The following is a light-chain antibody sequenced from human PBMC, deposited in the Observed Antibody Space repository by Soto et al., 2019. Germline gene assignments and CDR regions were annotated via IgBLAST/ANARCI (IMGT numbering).Light chain of an antibody. CDR3: NSYTTCTTRV. V-gene: IGLV2-14*01. CDR1: TSDVGRYNY. Sequence: QSALTQPASVSGSPGQSITISCTGTTSDVGRYNYVSWHQQHPGKAPKLLIFDVSNRPSGVSDRFSGSKSGNTASLTISGLQAEDEADYYCNSYTTCTTRVFGGGAKLNVL. J-gene: IGLJ3*02. CDR2: DVS.